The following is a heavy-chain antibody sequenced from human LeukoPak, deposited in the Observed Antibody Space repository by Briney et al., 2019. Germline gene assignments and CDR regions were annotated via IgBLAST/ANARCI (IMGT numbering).Heavy chain of an antibody. Sequence: GGTLRLSCAASGFTFDDYAMHWVRQAPGKGLKSFSLISGDGGSTYYADSVKGRFTISRDNSKNSLYLQMNSLRTEDTALYYCAKVQSISHFDYWGQGTLVTVSS. CDR2: ISGDGGST. V-gene: IGHV3-43*02. CDR1: GFTFDDYA. D-gene: IGHD6-6*01. CDR3: AKVQSISHFDY. J-gene: IGHJ4*02.